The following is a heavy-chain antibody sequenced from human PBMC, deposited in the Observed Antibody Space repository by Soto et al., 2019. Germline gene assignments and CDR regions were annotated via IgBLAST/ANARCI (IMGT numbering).Heavy chain of an antibody. CDR3: ARGSSRITIFGVVISDFDY. D-gene: IGHD3-3*01. Sequence: SETLSLTCTVSGGSISPYYWSWIRQSPGKGLEWIGYIYYSGSTNYNPSLKSRVTISVDTSKNQFSLKVNSVTAADTAVYFCARGSSRITIFGVVISDFDYWGQGTLVTVSS. J-gene: IGHJ4*02. CDR1: GGSISPYY. V-gene: IGHV4-59*01. CDR2: IYYSGST.